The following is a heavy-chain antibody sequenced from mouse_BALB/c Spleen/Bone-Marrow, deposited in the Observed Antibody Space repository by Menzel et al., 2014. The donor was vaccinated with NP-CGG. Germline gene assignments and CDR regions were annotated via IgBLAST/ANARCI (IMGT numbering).Heavy chain of an antibody. CDR3: TTRGSSAFPY. CDR1: GYSFSTYW. D-gene: IGHD1-1*01. Sequence: VQLQQPVTVLSRPGASVKMSCKASGYSFSTYWMHWVKQRPGQGLEWIGAIYPGNSDSSYNQKFEGKAKLTAVTSASTAYMELISLTHEDSAVYYCTTRGSSAFPYWGQGTLVTVSA. V-gene: IGHV1-5*01. CDR2: IYPGNSDS. J-gene: IGHJ3*01.